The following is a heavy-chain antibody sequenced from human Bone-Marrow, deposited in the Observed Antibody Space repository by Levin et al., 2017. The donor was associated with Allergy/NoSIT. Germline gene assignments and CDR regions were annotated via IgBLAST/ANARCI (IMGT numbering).Heavy chain of an antibody. CDR3: ARGEDTAIGQFHF. D-gene: IGHD5-18*01. CDR1: GSTFGSHG. Sequence: SVKVSCKASGSTFGSHGISWVRQAPGQGLEWMGGIIPAIGQLNEAHKFHGRVTITADQSTATAYMEVSSLGAEDTAVYYCARGEDTAIGQFHFWGQGTLVTVSS. CDR2: IIPAIGQL. V-gene: IGHV1-69*10. J-gene: IGHJ4*02.